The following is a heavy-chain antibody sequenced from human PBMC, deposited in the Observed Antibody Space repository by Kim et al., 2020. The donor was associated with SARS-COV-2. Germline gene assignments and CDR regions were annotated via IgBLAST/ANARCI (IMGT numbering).Heavy chain of an antibody. Sequence: SETLSLTCTVSGGSISGYHWSWIRQPPGKGLEWIGFVYYSGSTNYSPSLKSRVTIVVDTSKNQFSLKLSSVTAADTAVYYCARERYDILTGNSYYYYYLDVWGKGTTVTVSS. D-gene: IGHD3-9*01. CDR2: VYYSGST. CDR3: ARERYDILTGNSYYYYYLDV. V-gene: IGHV4-59*01. CDR1: GGSISGYH. J-gene: IGHJ6*03.